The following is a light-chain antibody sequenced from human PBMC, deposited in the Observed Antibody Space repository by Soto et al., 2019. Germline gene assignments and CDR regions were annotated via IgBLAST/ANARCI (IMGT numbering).Light chain of an antibody. CDR3: QRADTFPLT. CDR2: GAS. V-gene: IGKV1-12*01. J-gene: IGKJ4*01. CDR1: QDIRSY. Sequence: DIQMTQSPSAVSASVGDRVTITCQANQDIRSYLAWYQQRPGRAPKLLIFGASTLQSDVPSRFTGSGSGTEFTLTISSLQPEDFATYYCQRADTFPLTFGGGTKVEFK.